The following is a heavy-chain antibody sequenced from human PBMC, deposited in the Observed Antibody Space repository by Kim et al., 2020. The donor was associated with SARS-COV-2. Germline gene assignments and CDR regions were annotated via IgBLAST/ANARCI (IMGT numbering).Heavy chain of an antibody. CDR1: GYTFTSYY. Sequence: ASVKVSCKASGYTFTSYYMHWVRQAPGQGLEWMGIINPSGGSTSYAQKFQGRVTMTRDTSTSTVYMELSSLRSEDTAVYYCARDVRSVVVVAALPPGAFDPWGQGTLVTVSS. D-gene: IGHD2-15*01. J-gene: IGHJ5*02. CDR3: ARDVRSVVVVAALPPGAFDP. V-gene: IGHV1-46*01. CDR2: INPSGGST.